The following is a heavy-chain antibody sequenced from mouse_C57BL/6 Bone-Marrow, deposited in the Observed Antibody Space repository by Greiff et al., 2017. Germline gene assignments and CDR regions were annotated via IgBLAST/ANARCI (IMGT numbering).Heavy chain of an antibody. CDR3: AREEKVTTVVAHWYFDV. CDR1: GYTFTSYW. D-gene: IGHD1-1*01. Sequence: QVQLQQPGAELVMPGASVKLSCKASGYTFTSYWMHWVKQRPGQGLEWIGEIDPSDSYTNYNQKFKGKSTLTVDKTSSTAYMQLSSLTSEDSAVYYCAREEKVTTVVAHWYFDVWGTGTTVTVSS. J-gene: IGHJ1*03. V-gene: IGHV1-69*01. CDR2: IDPSDSYT.